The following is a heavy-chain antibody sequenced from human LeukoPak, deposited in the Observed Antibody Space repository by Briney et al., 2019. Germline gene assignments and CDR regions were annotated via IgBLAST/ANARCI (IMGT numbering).Heavy chain of an antibody. J-gene: IGHJ6*02. CDR2: TYYRSKWYN. CDR3: ARRRIAVAGTQGYYYYYGMDV. CDR1: GDSVSSNSAA. D-gene: IGHD6-19*01. Sequence: SQTLSLTCAISGDSVSSNSAAWNWIRQSPSRGLKWLGRTYYRSKWYNDYAVSEKSRITINPDTSKNQFSLQLNSVTPEDTAVYYCARRRIAVAGTQGYYYYYGMDVWGQGTTVTLSS. V-gene: IGHV6-1*01.